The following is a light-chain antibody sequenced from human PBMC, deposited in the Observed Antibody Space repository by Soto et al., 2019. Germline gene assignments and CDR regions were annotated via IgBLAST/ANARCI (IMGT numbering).Light chain of an antibody. J-gene: IGKJ1*01. CDR2: GAS. CDR3: QQYNSSPRT. CDR1: QSIYSN. Sequence: EIVLTQSPGTLSLSPGGRATLSCRASQSIYSNLAWYQQKPGQAPRLLIYGASTRATGIPDRFSGSGSGTDFTLTVSRLEPEDFAVYYCQQYNSSPRTFGQGTKV. V-gene: IGKV3-20*01.